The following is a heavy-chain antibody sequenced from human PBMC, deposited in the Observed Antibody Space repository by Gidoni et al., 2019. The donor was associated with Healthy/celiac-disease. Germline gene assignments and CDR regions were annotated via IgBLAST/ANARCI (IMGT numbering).Heavy chain of an antibody. CDR3: ARDLVAGASPPGY. J-gene: IGHJ4*02. CDR1: GFTVRSYG. Sequence: QVQLVESGGGVVQPGRSLRLSCAASGFTVRSYGMHWVRQAPGKGREWVAVIWYDGSNKYYADSVKGRFTISRDNSKNTLYLQMNSLRAEDTAVYYCARDLVAGASPPGYWGQGTLVTVSS. CDR2: IWYDGSNK. V-gene: IGHV3-33*01. D-gene: IGHD2-2*01.